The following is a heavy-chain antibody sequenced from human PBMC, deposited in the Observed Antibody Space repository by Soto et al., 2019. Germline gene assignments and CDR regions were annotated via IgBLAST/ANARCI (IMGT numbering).Heavy chain of an antibody. CDR1: GFTFSSYS. V-gene: IGHV3-48*02. Sequence: EVQLVESGGGLKQPGGSLRLSCAASGFTFSSYSMNWVRQAPGKGLEWVSYISSSNRTINYADSVMGRFIISRDNAKNSRYLQMHSLRDEDTAVYYWAREGWRLVQTGMDVWGQGTTVTVSS. D-gene: IGHD2-15*01. CDR3: AREGWRLVQTGMDV. J-gene: IGHJ6*02. CDR2: ISSSNRTI.